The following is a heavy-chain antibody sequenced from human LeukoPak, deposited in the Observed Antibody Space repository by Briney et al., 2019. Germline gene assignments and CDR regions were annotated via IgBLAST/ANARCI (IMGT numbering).Heavy chain of an antibody. CDR1: GFTFSSYA. D-gene: IGHD6-13*01. CDR3: AKDSGTSYYYYYYYMDV. CDR2: ISGSGGST. V-gene: IGHV3-23*01. Sequence: GGSLRLSCAASGFTFSSYAMSWVRQAPGKGLEWVSAISGSGGSTYYADSVKGRFTISRDNSKNTLYLQMNSLRAEDTALYYCAKDSGTSYYYYYYYMDVWGKGTTVTVSS. J-gene: IGHJ6*03.